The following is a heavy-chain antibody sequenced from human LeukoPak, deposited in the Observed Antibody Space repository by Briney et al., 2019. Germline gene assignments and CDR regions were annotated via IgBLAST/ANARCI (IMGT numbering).Heavy chain of an antibody. CDR3: ATMASGDY. J-gene: IGHJ4*02. V-gene: IGHV3-33*01. CDR2: IWDDGSNK. D-gene: IGHD6-19*01. Sequence: GGSLRLSCEASGFTFSSYGMHWVRQAPGKGLEWVAVIWDDGSNKYYADSVKGRFTISRDNSKNTAYLQMNSLRVEDTAVYHCATMASGDYWGQGTLVTVSS. CDR1: GFTFSSYG.